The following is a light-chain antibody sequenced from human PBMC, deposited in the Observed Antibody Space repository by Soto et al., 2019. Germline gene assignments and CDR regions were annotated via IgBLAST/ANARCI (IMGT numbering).Light chain of an antibody. CDR2: GAS. CDR3: QQYNNWPRT. J-gene: IGKJ1*01. Sequence: EIVMTQSPATLSVSPGASATLSCGASQSVSTNLAWYQQKPGQVPRVLIYGASTRATEIPARFSGSGSGTEFTLTIDSLQSEDFAVYYCQQYNNWPRTFGQGTKVDIK. CDR1: QSVSTN. V-gene: IGKV3-15*01.